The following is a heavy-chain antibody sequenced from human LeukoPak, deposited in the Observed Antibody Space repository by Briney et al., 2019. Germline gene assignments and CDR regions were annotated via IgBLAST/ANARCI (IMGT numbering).Heavy chain of an antibody. Sequence: GASVKVSCKASGGTLNTYAVSWVRQAPGQGLEWMGGIIPIFGTANYAQKFQGRVTITADKSTSTAYMELSSLRSEDTAVYYCARVVLKGVDAFDIWGQGTMVTVSS. D-gene: IGHD2-21*01. V-gene: IGHV1-69*06. CDR3: ARVVLKGVDAFDI. CDR1: GGTLNTYA. CDR2: IIPIFGTA. J-gene: IGHJ3*02.